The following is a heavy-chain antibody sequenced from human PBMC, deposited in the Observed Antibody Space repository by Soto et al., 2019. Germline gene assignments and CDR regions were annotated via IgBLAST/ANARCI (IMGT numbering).Heavy chain of an antibody. CDR1: GFTFSTAW. J-gene: IGHJ4*02. V-gene: IGHV3-15*01. CDR3: TTDSGSSYGLHY. D-gene: IGHD5-18*01. CDR2: IKSKTDGVTT. Sequence: GGSLRLSCVASGFTFSTAWMSWVRQAPGKGLEWVGRIKSKTDGVTTDYAAPVKGRFSLSRDDSKNTLYLQMNSLKTEDTAVYYCTTDSGSSYGLHYWSQGTLVTVSS.